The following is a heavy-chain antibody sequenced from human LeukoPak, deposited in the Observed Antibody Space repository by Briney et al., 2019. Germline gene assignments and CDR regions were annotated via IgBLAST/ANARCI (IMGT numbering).Heavy chain of an antibody. Sequence: GGSLRLSCAASGFTFSSYGMHWVRQAPGKGLEWVALISYDGSNKYYADSVKGRFTISRDNSKNTLYLQMNSLRAEDTAVYYCAKDPKGELYSYGYMGMDVWGQGTTVTVSS. D-gene: IGHD5-18*01. J-gene: IGHJ6*02. CDR3: AKDPKGELYSYGYMGMDV. CDR2: ISYDGSNK. CDR1: GFTFSSYG. V-gene: IGHV3-30*18.